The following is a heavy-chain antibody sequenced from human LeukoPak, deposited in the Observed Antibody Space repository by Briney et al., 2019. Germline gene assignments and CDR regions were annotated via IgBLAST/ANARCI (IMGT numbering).Heavy chain of an antibody. J-gene: IGHJ5*02. V-gene: IGHV3-48*04. Sequence: GGSLRLSCVASGLTFSRYGINWVRQAPGKGLEWVSYITSSSRTTHYVDSVKGRFTISRDNAKNSLYLQMNSLRAEDTAVYYCARVSMVRGVIINSWFDPWGQGTLVTVSS. D-gene: IGHD3-10*01. CDR3: ARVSMVRGVIINSWFDP. CDR2: ITSSSRTT. CDR1: GLTFSRYG.